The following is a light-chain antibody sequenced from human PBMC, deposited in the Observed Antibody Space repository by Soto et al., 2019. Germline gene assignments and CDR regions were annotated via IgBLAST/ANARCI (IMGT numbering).Light chain of an antibody. CDR1: QTISNY. Sequence: DIQMTQSPSSLSASVGDRVTITCRASQTISNYLNWYQEKPGKAPKLLIYAASNLQSGVPSRFSGSGSVTEFTLTISNLQPEDFATYYCQKTYSTPFTFGPGTNVDI. CDR3: QKTYSTPFT. CDR2: AAS. J-gene: IGKJ3*01. V-gene: IGKV1-39*01.